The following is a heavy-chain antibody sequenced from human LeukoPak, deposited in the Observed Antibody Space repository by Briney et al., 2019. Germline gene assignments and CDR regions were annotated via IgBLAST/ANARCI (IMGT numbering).Heavy chain of an antibody. CDR2: INHSGST. CDR1: GDSFSGYY. CDR3: ARERAVAAPRELNFDY. V-gene: IGHV4-34*01. Sequence: PSETLSLTCAVYGDSFSGYYWSWLRQPPGKGVEWVGEINHSGSTNYNPSRKSRVTISVDTSKNQFSLKLSSVTAADTAVYYCARERAVAAPRELNFDYWGQGTLVTVSS. D-gene: IGHD6-19*01. J-gene: IGHJ4*02.